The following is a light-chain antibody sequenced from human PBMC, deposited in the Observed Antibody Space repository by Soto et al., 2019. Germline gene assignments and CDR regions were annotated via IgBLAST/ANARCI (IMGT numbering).Light chain of an antibody. Sequence: QSVLTQPPSASGSLGQSVTISCTGTSSDVGGYNHVSWYQQYPGKAPKLMIYAVTKRPSGVPDRFSASKSGNTASLTVSGLQAEDEANYYCSSYGGTYNFVIFGGGTKLTVL. J-gene: IGLJ2*01. CDR1: SSDVGGYNH. V-gene: IGLV2-8*01. CDR3: SSYGGTYNFVI. CDR2: AVT.